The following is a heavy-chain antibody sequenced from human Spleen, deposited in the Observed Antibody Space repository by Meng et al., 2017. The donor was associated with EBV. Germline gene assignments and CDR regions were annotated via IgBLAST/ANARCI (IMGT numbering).Heavy chain of an antibody. V-gene: IGHV3-33*01. J-gene: IGHJ4*02. CDR1: GFPFSCYG. D-gene: IGHD1-26*01. CDR2: IWYDGSNK. CDR3: ARGMGSTENRY. Sequence: GGVLVQTGRCLILSCAASGFPFSCYGKPWVRQAPGKGLEWVAVIWYDGSNKDYADSVKGRFTISRDNSKKTLYLQMNSLRAEDTAVYYCARGMGSTENRYWGQGTLVTVSS.